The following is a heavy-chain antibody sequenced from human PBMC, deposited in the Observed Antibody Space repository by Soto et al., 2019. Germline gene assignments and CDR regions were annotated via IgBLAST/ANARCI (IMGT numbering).Heavy chain of an antibody. Sequence: VLLVESGGGLVQPGGSLKLSCAASGFVFKDSSIHWVRQASGKGLEWIGRIRDRAYNYATAYAASVKGRFTISRDDSNNMAYLQMNGLETEDTAIYYCTRLISAAQDYWGQGTLVTVSS. CDR2: IRDRAYNYAT. J-gene: IGHJ4*02. D-gene: IGHD3-10*01. CDR3: TRLISAAQDY. V-gene: IGHV3-73*01. CDR1: GFVFKDSS.